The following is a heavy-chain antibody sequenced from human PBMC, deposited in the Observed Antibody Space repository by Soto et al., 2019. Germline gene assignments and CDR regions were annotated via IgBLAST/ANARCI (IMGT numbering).Heavy chain of an antibody. D-gene: IGHD3-9*01. CDR1: GFTFSSYA. J-gene: IGHJ6*02. CDR3: ARDGRVYYILIGYYRAPYYYYYGMDV. CDR2: ISYDGSNK. V-gene: IGHV3-30-3*01. Sequence: GGSLRLYCAASGFTFSSYAMHWVRQAPGKGLEWVAVISYDGSNKNYADSVKGRFTISRDNSKNTLYLQMNSLRAEDTAVFYCARDGRVYYILIGYYRAPYYYYYGMDVWGQWTTVTVSS.